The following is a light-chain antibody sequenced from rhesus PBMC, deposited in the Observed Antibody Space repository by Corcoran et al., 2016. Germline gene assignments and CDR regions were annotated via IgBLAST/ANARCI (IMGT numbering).Light chain of an antibody. CDR1: QGITRW. CDR3: LQYTSSPYS. J-gene: IGKJ2*01. CDR2: EES. Sequence: DIQMTQSPSSLSASVGDTVTITCQASQGITRWLAWYPQRPGKAPKLLIYEESSLQSGVPSRFIGSGSGTDFTLTIISLQPEDFTTYYCLQYTSSPYSFGQGTKVEIK. V-gene: IGKV1-22*01.